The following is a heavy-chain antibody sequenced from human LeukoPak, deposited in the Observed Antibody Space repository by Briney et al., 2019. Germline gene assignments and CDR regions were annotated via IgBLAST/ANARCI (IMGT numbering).Heavy chain of an antibody. D-gene: IGHD4-23*01. J-gene: IGHJ4*02. CDR2: LDPEDGET. V-gene: IGHV1-24*01. CDR3: ARDSNQDYGGNSADH. CDR1: GYTLTELS. Sequence: ASVKVSCKVSGYTLTELSMHWVRQAPGKGLEWMGGLDPEDGETIYAQKFQGRVTMTRDTSISTVYMELSSLRSDDTAIYYCARDSNQDYGGNSADHWGQGTLVTVSS.